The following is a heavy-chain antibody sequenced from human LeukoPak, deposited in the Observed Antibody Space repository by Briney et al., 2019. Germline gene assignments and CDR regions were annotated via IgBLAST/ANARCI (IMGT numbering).Heavy chain of an antibody. Sequence: GESLKISCKVSGYSFTSYCIGWVRQMPGKGLEWMEIIYPGDSGPTYSPSFQGQVTISVDKSINTAYLQWSSLQASDTAMYYCGMSGDRVSLQDDVFDVWGQGTMVTVST. CDR3: GMSGDRVSLQDDVFDV. CDR2: IYPGDSGP. CDR1: GYSFTSYC. D-gene: IGHD1-26*01. J-gene: IGHJ3*01. V-gene: IGHV5-51*01.